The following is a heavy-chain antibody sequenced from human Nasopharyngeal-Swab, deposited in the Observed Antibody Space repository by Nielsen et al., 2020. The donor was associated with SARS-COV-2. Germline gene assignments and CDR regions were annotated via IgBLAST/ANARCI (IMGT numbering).Heavy chain of an antibody. CDR3: ARERSLGYCSGGSCYYAWFDP. CDR1: GYTFTSYA. J-gene: IGHJ5*02. Sequence: ASVKVSCKASGYTFTSYAMNWVRQAPGQGLEWMGWINTNTGNPTYAQGFTGRFVFSLDTSVSTAYLQISSLKAEDTAVYYCARERSLGYCSGGSCYYAWFDPWGQGTPVTVSS. D-gene: IGHD2-15*01. CDR2: INTNTGNP. V-gene: IGHV7-4-1*02.